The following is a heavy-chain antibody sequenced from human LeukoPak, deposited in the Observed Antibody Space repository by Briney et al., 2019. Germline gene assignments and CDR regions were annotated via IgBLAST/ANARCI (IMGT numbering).Heavy chain of an antibody. D-gene: IGHD3-22*01. V-gene: IGHV3-23*01. CDR1: GFTFSSYA. CDR3: AKVPRYYYDSSGYENWFDP. J-gene: IGHJ5*02. Sequence: PGGSLRLSCAASGFTFSSYATSWVRQAPGKGLEWVSAISGSGGSTYYADSVKGRFTISRDNSKNTLYLQMNSLRAEDTAVYYCAKVPRYYYDSSGYENWFDPWGQGTLVTVSS. CDR2: ISGSGGST.